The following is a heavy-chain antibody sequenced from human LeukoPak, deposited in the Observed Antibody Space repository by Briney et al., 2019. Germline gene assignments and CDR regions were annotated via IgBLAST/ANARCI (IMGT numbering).Heavy chain of an antibody. D-gene: IGHD3-10*01. CDR2: ISYDGSNK. J-gene: IGHJ6*02. V-gene: IGHV3-30*18. Sequence: GGSLRLSCAASGFTFSSYGMHWVRQAPGKGLEWVAVISYDGSNKYYADSVKGRLTISRDNSKNTLYLQMNSLRAEDTAVYYCAKATYGSGSYYHYYYYGMDVWGQGTTVTVSS. CDR3: AKATYGSGSYYHYYYYGMDV. CDR1: GFTFSSYG.